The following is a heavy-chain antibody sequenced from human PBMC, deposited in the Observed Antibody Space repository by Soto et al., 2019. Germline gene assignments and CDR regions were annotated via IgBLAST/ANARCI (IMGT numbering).Heavy chain of an antibody. J-gene: IGHJ5*02. CDR2: IIPIFGTA. D-gene: IGHD3-9*01. Sequence: SVKVSCKASGGTFSSYAISWVRQAPGQGLEWMGGIIPIFGTANYAQKFQGRVTITADESTSTAYMELSSLRSEDTAVYYCASTLVTHARFLSWGQGTLVTVSS. V-gene: IGHV1-69*13. CDR3: ASTLVTHARFLS. CDR1: GGTFSSYA.